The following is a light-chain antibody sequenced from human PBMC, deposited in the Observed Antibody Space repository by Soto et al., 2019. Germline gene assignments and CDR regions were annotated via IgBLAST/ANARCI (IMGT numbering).Light chain of an antibody. J-gene: IGKJ1*01. V-gene: IGKV1-5*03. CDR1: QSLLHTNGYNY. Sequence: MTPSPLSLPVTPGAPASISCRSSQSLLHTNGYNYLAWYXKKKGKAPKXLIYKASTLKSGVPSRFSGSGSGTELTLNISSLQPDDCETYYGQHYNSYSEAFGQGTKVDIK. CDR2: KAS. CDR3: QHYNSYSEA.